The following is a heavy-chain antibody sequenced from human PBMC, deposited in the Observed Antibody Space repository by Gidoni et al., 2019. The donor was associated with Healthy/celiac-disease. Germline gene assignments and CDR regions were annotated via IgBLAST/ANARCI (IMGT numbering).Heavy chain of an antibody. Sequence: QVQLVESGGGVVQPGRSLRLSCAASGFTFSSYAMHWVRQAPGKGLEWVAVISYDGSNKYYADSVKGRFTISRDNSKNTLYLQMNSLRAEDTAVYYCARDAGLDTAMDYYDAFDIWGQGTMVTVSS. CDR1: GFTFSSYA. J-gene: IGHJ3*02. CDR3: ARDAGLDTAMDYYDAFDI. D-gene: IGHD5-18*01. CDR2: ISYDGSNK. V-gene: IGHV3-30*01.